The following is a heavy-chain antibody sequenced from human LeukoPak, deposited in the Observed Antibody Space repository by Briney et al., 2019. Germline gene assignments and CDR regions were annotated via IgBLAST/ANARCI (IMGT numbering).Heavy chain of an antibody. CDR2: IYYSGRT. V-gene: IGHV4-39*01. CDR3: ARLGGGYENY. CDR1: GFTFSSYW. D-gene: IGHD5-12*01. Sequence: GSLRLSCAASGFTFSSYWMSWVRQPPGKGLGWIGSIYYSGRTYYNPSLKGRVTISVDPSKNQFSLKLSSVTAADTAVYYCARLGGGYENYWGQGTLVTVSS. J-gene: IGHJ4*02.